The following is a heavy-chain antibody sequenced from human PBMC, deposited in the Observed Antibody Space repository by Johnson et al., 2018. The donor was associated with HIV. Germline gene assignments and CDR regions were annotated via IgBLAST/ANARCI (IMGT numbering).Heavy chain of an antibody. D-gene: IGHD6-6*01. CDR3: AKGPNGQLDDAFHI. J-gene: IGHJ3*02. CDR2: ISYDGSNK. CDR1: GFTFSNYG. V-gene: IGHV3-33*05. Sequence: QMQLVESGGGVVQPGGSLTLSCAASGFTFSNYGMHWVRQAPGKGLEWVAVISYDGSNKYYVDSVKGLFTISRDNSKNTLYLQMNSLRAEDTAVYYCAKGPNGQLDDAFHIWGQGTMVTVSS.